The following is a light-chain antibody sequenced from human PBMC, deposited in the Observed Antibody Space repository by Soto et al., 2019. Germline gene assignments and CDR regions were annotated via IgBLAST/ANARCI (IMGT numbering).Light chain of an antibody. V-gene: IGKV1-39*01. J-gene: IGKJ4*01. CDR1: QSISSH. CDR2: GAS. Sequence: DIQMTQSPSSLSASVGDRVTITCRASQSISSHLNWYQQRPGKAPNLQIYGASSLQSGVPSRFSGSGSGTDFTLTISSLQPDDFATYYCQRSYSRPLTFRGGTRVEIK. CDR3: QRSYSRPLT.